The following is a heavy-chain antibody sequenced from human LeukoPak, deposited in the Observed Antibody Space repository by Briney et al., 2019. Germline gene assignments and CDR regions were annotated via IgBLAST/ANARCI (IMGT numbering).Heavy chain of an antibody. Sequence: GGPLRLSCAASGFTFSSYAMSWVRQAPGKGLEWVSAITGSGGSTYYADSVKGRFTISRDNSKNTLYLQMNSLRAEDTAVYYCARFWDGYSSSWYIWFDPWGQGTLVTVSS. CDR1: GFTFSSYA. D-gene: IGHD6-13*01. V-gene: IGHV3-23*01. CDR2: ITGSGGST. CDR3: ARFWDGYSSSWYIWFDP. J-gene: IGHJ5*02.